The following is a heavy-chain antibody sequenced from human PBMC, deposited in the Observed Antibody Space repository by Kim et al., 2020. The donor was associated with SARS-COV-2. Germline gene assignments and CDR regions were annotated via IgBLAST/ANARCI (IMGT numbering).Heavy chain of an antibody. CDR3: AKDYSSRAFSLLRNPRAFWNWFDP. D-gene: IGHD2-15*01. J-gene: IGHJ5*02. CDR2: ISGSGGST. Sequence: GGSLRLSCAASGFTFSSYAMSWVRQAPGKGLEWVSAISGSGGSTYYADSVKGRFTISRDNSKNTLYLQMNSLRAEDTAVYYCAKDYSSRAFSLLRNPRAFWNWFDPRGQGTLVTVSS. V-gene: IGHV3-23*01. CDR1: GFTFSSYA.